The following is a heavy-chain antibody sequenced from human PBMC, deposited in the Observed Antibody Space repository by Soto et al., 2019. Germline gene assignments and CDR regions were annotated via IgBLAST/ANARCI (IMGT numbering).Heavy chain of an antibody. CDR1: GGTFSSYA. Sequence: GASVTVSGTDSGGTFSSYAIIWVRQAPGQGLEWIGGIIPIFGTANYAQKFQGRVTITADESTSTAYMELSSLRSEDTAVYYCASGLRYSSGWAEFSYYYYYGMDVWGQGTTVTVYS. V-gene: IGHV1-69*01. D-gene: IGHD6-19*01. CDR2: IIPIFGTA. J-gene: IGHJ6*02. CDR3: ASGLRYSSGWAEFSYYYYYGMDV.